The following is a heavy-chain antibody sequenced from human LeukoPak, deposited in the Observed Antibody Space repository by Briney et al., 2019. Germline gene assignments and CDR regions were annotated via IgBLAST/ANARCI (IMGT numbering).Heavy chain of an antibody. CDR2: ISSSGSTI. D-gene: IGHD6-25*01. CDR3: ARAHSSGWPGWYDP. Sequence: GGSLRLSCAASGFTFSSYEMNWVRQAPGKGLEWVSYISSSGSTIYYADSVKGRFTISRDNAKNSLFLEMNSLRGEDTAIYYCARAHSSGWPGWYDPWGQGILVTVSS. CDR1: GFTFSSYE. J-gene: IGHJ5*02. V-gene: IGHV3-48*03.